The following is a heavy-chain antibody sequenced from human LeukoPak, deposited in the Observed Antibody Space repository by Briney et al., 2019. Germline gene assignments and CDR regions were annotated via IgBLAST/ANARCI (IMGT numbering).Heavy chain of an antibody. Sequence: PGGSLRLSCAASGFTFSTYWMAWVRQAPGQGLEWVANIHPEGRAKFYVDSVKGRFNISRDNAKNSLYLQMNSLRDEDTAVYYCASSHDSSGNDWGQGTRVTVSS. CDR3: ASSHDSSGND. CDR1: GFTFSTYW. J-gene: IGHJ4*02. D-gene: IGHD3-22*01. CDR2: IHPEGRAK. V-gene: IGHV3-7*01.